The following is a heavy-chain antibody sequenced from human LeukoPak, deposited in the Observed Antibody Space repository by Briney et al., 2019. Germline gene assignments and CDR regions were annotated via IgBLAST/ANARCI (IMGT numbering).Heavy chain of an antibody. J-gene: IGHJ4*02. Sequence: SETLSLTCTVSDGSISSYYWSWIRQPAGKGLEWIGRIYTSGSTNYNPSLKSRVTMSVDTSRDRFSLKLNSVTAADTAMYFCAKGYADTWYPRGLHFDYWGRGTLVTVSS. CDR2: IYTSGST. CDR1: DGSISSYY. V-gene: IGHV4-4*07. CDR3: AKGYADTWYPRGLHFDY. D-gene: IGHD6-13*01.